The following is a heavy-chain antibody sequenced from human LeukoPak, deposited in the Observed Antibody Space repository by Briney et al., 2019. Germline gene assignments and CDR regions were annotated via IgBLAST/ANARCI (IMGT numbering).Heavy chain of an antibody. J-gene: IGHJ6*03. CDR1: GFTFSSYE. V-gene: IGHV3-48*03. CDR2: ISSSGSTI. D-gene: IGHD3-3*01. Sequence: GGSLRLSCAASGFTFSSYEMNWVRQAPGKGLEWVSYISSSGSTIYYADSVKGRFTISRDNAKNSLYLQMNSLRAEYTAVYYCARDEGRWYYDFWSGYPNPDYYYYYMDVWGKGTTVTVSS. CDR3: ARDEGRWYYDFWSGYPNPDYYYYYMDV.